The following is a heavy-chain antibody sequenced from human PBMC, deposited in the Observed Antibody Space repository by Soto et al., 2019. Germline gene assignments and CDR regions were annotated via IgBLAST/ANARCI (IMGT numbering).Heavy chain of an antibody. CDR2: INPILSMS. CDR3: ASSYGSGYRAFDS. J-gene: IGHJ4*02. CDR1: GDTFNFYS. D-gene: IGHD3-10*01. Sequence: QVQLVQSGAEVKKPGSSVRVSCKASGDTFNFYSINWVRQAPGLGLEWMGRINPILSMSNYAQRFQGRAMMTADKSTSTAYMELSSLRSEDTAMYYCASSYGSGYRAFDSWGQGALVTVSS. V-gene: IGHV1-69*02.